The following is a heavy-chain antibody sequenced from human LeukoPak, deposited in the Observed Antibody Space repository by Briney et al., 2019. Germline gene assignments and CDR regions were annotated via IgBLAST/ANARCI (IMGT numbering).Heavy chain of an antibody. CDR1: GYTFTSYG. J-gene: IGHJ4*02. CDR2: ISAYNGNT. Sequence: ASVKVSCKASGYTFTSYGVSWVRQAPGQGLEWMGWISAYNGNTNYAQKLQGRVTMTTDTSTSTAYMELRSLRSDDTAVYYCARGQLLWFGERAGYFDYWGQGTLVTVSS. CDR3: ARGQLLWFGERAGYFDY. D-gene: IGHD3-10*01. V-gene: IGHV1-18*01.